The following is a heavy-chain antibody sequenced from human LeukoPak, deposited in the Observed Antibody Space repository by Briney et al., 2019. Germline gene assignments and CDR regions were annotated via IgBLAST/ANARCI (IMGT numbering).Heavy chain of an antibody. V-gene: IGHV4-31*03. J-gene: IGHJ4*02. CDR3: ASRSGGSYYFDY. D-gene: IGHD2-15*01. CDR2: IYYSGST. Sequence: KTSQTLSLTCTVSGGSISSGGYYWSRIRQHPGKGLEWIGYIYYSGSTYYNPSLKSRVTISVDTSKNQFSLKLSSVTAADTAVYYCASRSGGSYYFDYWGQGTLVTVSS. CDR1: GGSISSGGYY.